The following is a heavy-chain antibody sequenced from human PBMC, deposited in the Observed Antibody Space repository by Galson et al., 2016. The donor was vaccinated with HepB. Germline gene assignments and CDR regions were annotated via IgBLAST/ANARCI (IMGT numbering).Heavy chain of an antibody. Sequence: SLRLSCAASGFTFSNYGMHWVRQAPGKGLEGVSVMYSGGVTNYGDSVKGRATISRDNSKNILYLQLNSLRVEDTGVYYCATHPEHPHGSSGGQGTLVTVSS. CDR3: ATHPEHPHGSS. CDR1: GFTFSNYG. J-gene: IGHJ4*02. D-gene: IGHD1/OR15-1a*01. CDR2: MYSGGVT. V-gene: IGHV3-66*01.